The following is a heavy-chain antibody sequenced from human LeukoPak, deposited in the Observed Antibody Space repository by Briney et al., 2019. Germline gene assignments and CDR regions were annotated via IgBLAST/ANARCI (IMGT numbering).Heavy chain of an antibody. D-gene: IGHD3-22*01. J-gene: IGHJ5*02. CDR2: ISDTGKT. CDR1: GASLSSYY. CDR3: ATGYYEPFAT. V-gene: IGHV4-59*01. Sequence: PWETLSLTCNVSGASLSSYYWDWLRQSPGRGLEWIGYISDTGKTDSNPSLKSRVTISLATSKNQFSLRLTSVTAADSAVYFCATGYYEPFATWGPGIMVSVSS.